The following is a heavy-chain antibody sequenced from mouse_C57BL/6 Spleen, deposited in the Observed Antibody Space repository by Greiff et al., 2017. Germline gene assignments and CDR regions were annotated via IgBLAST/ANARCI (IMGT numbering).Heavy chain of an antibody. V-gene: IGHV1-53*01. CDR1: GYTFTSYW. D-gene: IGHD2-1*01. CDR2: INPSNGGT. J-gene: IGHJ4*01. CDR3: ARGRGNHWDAMDY. Sequence: QVHVKQPGTELVKPGASVKLSCKASGYTFTSYWMHWVKQRPGQGLEWIGNINPSNGGTNYNEKFKSKATLTVDKSSSTAYMQLSSLTSEDSAVYYCARGRGNHWDAMDYWGQGTSVTVSS.